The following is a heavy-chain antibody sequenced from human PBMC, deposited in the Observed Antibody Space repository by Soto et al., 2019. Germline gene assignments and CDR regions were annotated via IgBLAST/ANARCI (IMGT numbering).Heavy chain of an antibody. CDR2: IIPIFGTA. J-gene: IGHJ3*02. D-gene: IGHD3-22*01. V-gene: IGHV1-69*13. CDR1: GGTFSSYA. CDR3: ARFYDSSGYYLPDAFDI. Sequence: SVKVSCKASGGTFSSYAISWVRQAPGQGLEWMGGIIPIFGTANYAQKFQGRVTITADESTSTAYMELSSLRSEDTAVYYCARFYDSSGYYLPDAFDIWGQGTMVTVSS.